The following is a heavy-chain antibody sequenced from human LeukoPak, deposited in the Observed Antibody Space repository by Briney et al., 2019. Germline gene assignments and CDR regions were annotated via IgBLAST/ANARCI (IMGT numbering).Heavy chain of an antibody. V-gene: IGHV1-46*01. CDR1: GYTFTSYY. J-gene: IGHJ4*02. D-gene: IGHD3-10*01. CDR3: SREVGYYGSGSY. Sequence: GSSVKVSYKASGYTFTSYYMHWVRQAPGQGLEWMGLIKPRGGSTSYAQKLQGRVTMTRDTSTSTVYMELRSLRSEDTAVYYCSREVGYYGSGSYWGQGTLVTVSS. CDR2: IKPRGGST.